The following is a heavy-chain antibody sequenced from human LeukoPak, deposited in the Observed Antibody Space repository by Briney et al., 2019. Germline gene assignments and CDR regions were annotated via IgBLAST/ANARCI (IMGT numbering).Heavy chain of an antibody. J-gene: IGHJ4*02. Sequence: ASVKVSCKASGYTFTSYYMHWVRQAPGQGLEWMGIINPTTGNTKYAQKFQGRVTMTRDTSTSTMYMELSSLRSEDTALYYCARDSELTATSNYLDYWGQGTLVTVSS. CDR2: INPTTGNT. CDR3: ARDSELTATSNYLDY. CDR1: GYTFTSYY. D-gene: IGHD2-21*02. V-gene: IGHV1-46*01.